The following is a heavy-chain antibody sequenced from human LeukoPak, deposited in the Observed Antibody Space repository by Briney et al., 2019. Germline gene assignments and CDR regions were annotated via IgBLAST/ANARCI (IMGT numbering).Heavy chain of an antibody. J-gene: IGHJ4*01. CDR2: ISYDGSNK. V-gene: IGHV3-30*18. CDR1: GFTFSSYG. D-gene: IGHD5-12*01. CDR3: AKKRPTEGWLRGYFDY. Sequence: GRSLRLSCAASGFTFSSYGMHWVRQAPGKGLEWVAVISYDGSNKYYADSVKGRFTISRDNSKNTLYLQMNSLRAEDTAVYYCAKKRPTEGWLRGYFDYWGQRTLVTVSS.